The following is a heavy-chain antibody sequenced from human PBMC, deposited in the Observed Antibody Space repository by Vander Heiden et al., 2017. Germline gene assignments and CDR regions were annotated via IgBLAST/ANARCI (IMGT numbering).Heavy chain of an antibody. V-gene: IGHV3-23*01. CDR2: ISGSGGTT. Sequence: EVQLLESGGGLVQPGGSLRLSCQASGFPFSSYALSWVRQAPGKGLEWVSVISGSGGTTYYADSVKGRFTVSRDNSKNTLSLQMNSLRADDTAVYYCATTNDYLPGDHWGQGTLVTVSS. D-gene: IGHD1-1*01. CDR1: GFPFSSYA. CDR3: ATTNDYLPGDH. J-gene: IGHJ4*02.